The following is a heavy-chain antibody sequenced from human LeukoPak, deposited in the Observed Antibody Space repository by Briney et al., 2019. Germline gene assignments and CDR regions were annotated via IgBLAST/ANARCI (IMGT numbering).Heavy chain of an antibody. D-gene: IGHD6-6*01. Sequence: PGGSLRPSCAASGFTFSSYGMHWVRQAPGKGLEWVAVISYDGSNKYYADSVKGRFTISRDNSKNTLYLQMNSLRAEDTAVYYCAKDRAARLDWRSGGAGFDPWGQGTLVTVSS. J-gene: IGHJ5*02. CDR3: AKDRAARLDWRSGGAGFDP. CDR2: ISYDGSNK. V-gene: IGHV3-30*18. CDR1: GFTFSSYG.